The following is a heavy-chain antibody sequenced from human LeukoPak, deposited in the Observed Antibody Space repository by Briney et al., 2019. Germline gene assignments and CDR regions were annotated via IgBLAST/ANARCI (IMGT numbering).Heavy chain of an antibody. D-gene: IGHD4-23*01. CDR3: ARYYGGRYDY. CDR1: GFTFSTYW. Sequence: GGSLRLSCAASGFTFSTYWMGWVRQAPGKGLEWVANIKQDGSEKYSVDSVKGRFTISRDNAKNSLCLQMNSLRAEDTAMYYCARYYGGRYDYWGQGTLVTVSS. V-gene: IGHV3-7*01. CDR2: IKQDGSEK. J-gene: IGHJ4*02.